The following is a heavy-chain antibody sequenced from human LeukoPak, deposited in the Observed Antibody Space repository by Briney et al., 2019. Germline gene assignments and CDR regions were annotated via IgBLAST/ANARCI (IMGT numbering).Heavy chain of an antibody. CDR2: ICRNSTYI. J-gene: IGHJ4*02. CDR3: ARDEGYYFDS. CDR1: GFTFSDYI. V-gene: IGHV3-21*01. Sequence: VKPGGSLRLSCAASGFTFSDYIMNWVRQAPGKGLEWVASICRNSTYIHYADSVKGRFTISRDNARNSLFLQMNSLRAEDTAIYYCARDEGYYFDSWGQGTQVTVSS.